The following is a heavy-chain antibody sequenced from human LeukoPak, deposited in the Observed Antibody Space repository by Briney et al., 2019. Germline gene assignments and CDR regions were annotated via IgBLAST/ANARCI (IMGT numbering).Heavy chain of an antibody. CDR2: ISGSGGST. CDR1: GFTFSSYA. CDR3: AKYGEPYYYGSGSYYNDAFDI. V-gene: IGHV3-23*01. Sequence: PGGSLRLSCAASGFTFSSYAMSWVRHAPGKGLEWVSAISGSGGSTYYADSVKGRFTISRDNSKNTLYLQMNSLRAEDTAVYYCAKYGEPYYYGSGSYYNDAFDIWGQGTMVTVSS. J-gene: IGHJ3*02. D-gene: IGHD3-10*01.